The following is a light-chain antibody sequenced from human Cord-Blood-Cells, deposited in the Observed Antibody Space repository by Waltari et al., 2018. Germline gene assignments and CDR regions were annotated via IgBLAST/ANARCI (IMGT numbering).Light chain of an antibody. CDR2: KGS. V-gene: IGLV3-27*01. CDR3: YSAADSNLV. Sequence: SYELTQPSSVSVSPGQTARINCSGDVLAKQYARWFQQKPGQAPVLVIYKGSERPSGIPERFGGCSSGTTVNVTISGGQVEDEADYYCYSAADSNLVFGGGTKLTVL. J-gene: IGLJ3*02. CDR1: VLAKQY.